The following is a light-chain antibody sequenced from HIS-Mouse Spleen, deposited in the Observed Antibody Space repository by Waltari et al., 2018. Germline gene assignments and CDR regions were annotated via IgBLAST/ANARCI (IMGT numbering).Light chain of an antibody. Sequence: QSALTQPASVSGSPGQSITISCTGTSSDVGSYHLVSWYQQHPGKAPKLRIYEGSKRPSGVSKRFSGSKSGNTASLTIAGLQAEDEADYYCCSYAGSSTWVFGGGTRLTVL. V-gene: IGLV2-23*01. CDR2: EGS. J-gene: IGLJ3*02. CDR1: SSDVGSYHL. CDR3: CSYAGSSTWV.